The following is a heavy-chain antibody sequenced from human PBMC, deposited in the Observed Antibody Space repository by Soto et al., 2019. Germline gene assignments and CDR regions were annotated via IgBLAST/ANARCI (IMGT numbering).Heavy chain of an antibody. J-gene: IGHJ5*01. V-gene: IGHV3-30*18. CDR1: GFTFRNYG. CDR2: MSYDGNTK. CDR3: AKASGDYGNWSDS. Sequence: CAVSGFTFRNYGMHWVRQPPGKGLQWVAVMSYDGNTKYYADSVRGRFTISRDNSKNTLYLQMNSLRPEDTAVYYCAKASGDYGNWSDSWGPGNMVTVSS. D-gene: IGHD4-17*01.